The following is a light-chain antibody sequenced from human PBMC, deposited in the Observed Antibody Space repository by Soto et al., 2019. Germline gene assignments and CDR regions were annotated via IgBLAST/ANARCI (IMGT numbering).Light chain of an antibody. J-gene: IGKJ1*01. CDR2: GTS. Sequence: EIVMTQSPATLSVSPGERATLSCRASQTVSSSYLARYQQRPGQAPRLLIYGTSTRATGTPARFSGSGSGTDFTLTISRLEPEDFAVYYCQQYGSSPPVTFGQGTKVDIK. CDR1: QTVSSSY. V-gene: IGKV3-20*01. CDR3: QQYGSSPPVT.